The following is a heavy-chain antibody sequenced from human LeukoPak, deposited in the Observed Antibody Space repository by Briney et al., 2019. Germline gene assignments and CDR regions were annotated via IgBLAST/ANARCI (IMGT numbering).Heavy chain of an antibody. V-gene: IGHV3-23*01. D-gene: IGHD3-22*01. J-gene: IGHJ4*02. CDR3: ARDRGRYYDSSGYYWGYYFDS. Sequence: GGSLRLSCAASGFTFSSYVVNWVRQAPGKGLEWVSAISGSGGSTFYADSVKGRFTISRDNSKNTLYLQMSSLRAEDTAVYYCARDRGRYYDSSGYYWGYYFDSWGQGILVTVST. CDR2: ISGSGGST. CDR1: GFTFSSYV.